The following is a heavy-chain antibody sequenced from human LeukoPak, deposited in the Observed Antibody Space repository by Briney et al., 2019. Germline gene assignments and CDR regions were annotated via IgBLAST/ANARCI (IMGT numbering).Heavy chain of an antibody. J-gene: IGHJ3*02. Sequence: GGSLRLSCAASGFTFSSYAMSWVRQAPGKGLEWVSAISGSDGSTYYADSVKGRFTISRDNSKNTLYLQMNSLRAEDTAVYYCAKGNYYDSSGYLQSDDAFDIWGQGTMVTVSS. CDR1: GFTFSSYA. D-gene: IGHD3-22*01. CDR3: AKGNYYDSSGYLQSDDAFDI. V-gene: IGHV3-23*01. CDR2: ISGSDGST.